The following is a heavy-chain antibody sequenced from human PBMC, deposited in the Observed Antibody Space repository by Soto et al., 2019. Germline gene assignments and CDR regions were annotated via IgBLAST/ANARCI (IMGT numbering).Heavy chain of an antibody. CDR2: ISYDGSNK. CDR1: GFTFSSYG. J-gene: IGHJ5*02. D-gene: IGHD6-13*01. CDR3: AKDAGPGSWFDP. V-gene: IGHV3-30*18. Sequence: QSGGSLRLSCAASGFTFSSYGMHWVRQAPGKGLEWVAVISYDGSNKYYADSVKGRFTISRDNSKNTLYLQMNSLRAEDTAVYYCAKDAGPGSWFDPWGQGTLVTVSS.